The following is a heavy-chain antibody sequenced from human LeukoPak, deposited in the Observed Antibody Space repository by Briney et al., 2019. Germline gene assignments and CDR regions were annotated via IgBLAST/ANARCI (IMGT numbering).Heavy chain of an antibody. CDR1: GFTFSSFG. V-gene: IGHV3-23*01. CDR3: ATDLLTWLQLWLNY. CDR2: ISGSGGAT. Sequence: GGTLRLSCAASGFTFSSFGMNWVRQAPGKGLEWVSAISGSGGATYYTDSVKGRFTISRDNSKNTVYLQMNSLRAEDTAVYYCATDLLTWLQLWLNYWGQGTLVTVSS. D-gene: IGHD5-18*01. J-gene: IGHJ4*02.